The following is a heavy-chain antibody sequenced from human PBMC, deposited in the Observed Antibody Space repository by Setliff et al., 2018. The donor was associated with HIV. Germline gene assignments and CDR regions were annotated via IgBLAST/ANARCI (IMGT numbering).Heavy chain of an antibody. CDR2: ISAYNGNT. Sequence: ASVKVSCKASGYTFTSYGISWVRQAPGQGLEWMGWISAYNGNTNYAQKLQGRVTMTTDPSTSTAYMELRSLRSDDTAVYYCARDDYSDYYYGMDVWGQGTTVTVSS. D-gene: IGHD4-4*01. J-gene: IGHJ6*02. CDR1: GYTFTSYG. CDR3: ARDDYSDYYYGMDV. V-gene: IGHV1-18*01.